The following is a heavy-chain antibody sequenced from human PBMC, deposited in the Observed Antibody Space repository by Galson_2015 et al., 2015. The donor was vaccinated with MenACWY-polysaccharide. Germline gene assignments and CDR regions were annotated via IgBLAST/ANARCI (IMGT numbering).Heavy chain of an antibody. D-gene: IGHD2/OR15-2a*01. V-gene: IGHV1-3*01. J-gene: IGHJ4*02. Sequence: SVKVSYKASGYTFSRYPIHWVRQAPGQRFEWMGWITGGNGDTKYSEKLQGRVSITKDTSANTVYMELSSLTYEDTAVVYCARHVIGGGYFDYWGQGTLVTVSS. CDR1: GYTFSRYP. CDR3: ARHVIGGGYFDY. CDR2: ITGGNGDT.